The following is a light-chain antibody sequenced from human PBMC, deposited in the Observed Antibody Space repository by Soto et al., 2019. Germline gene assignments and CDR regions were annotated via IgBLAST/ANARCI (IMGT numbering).Light chain of an antibody. J-gene: IGLJ1*01. CDR2: ELS. V-gene: IGLV2-14*01. CDR3: SSYTSSSTLLYV. CDR1: SSDVGGYNH. Sequence: QSALTQPASVSGSPGQSITISCTGTSSDVGGYNHVSWYQQYPGKAPKLIIYELSNRPSGISNRFSGSTSGNTASLTISGLQTEDEADYYCSSYTSSSTLLYVFGTGTKLTVL.